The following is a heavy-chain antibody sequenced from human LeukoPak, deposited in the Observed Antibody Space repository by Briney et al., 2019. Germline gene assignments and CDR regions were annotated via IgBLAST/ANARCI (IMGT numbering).Heavy chain of an antibody. J-gene: IGHJ4*02. V-gene: IGHV4-61*05. Sequence: SETLSLTCSVSGVSIGNSHYYWSWIRQPPGKELEWIGYISYSGNTDSNPSLKSRVTISVDTSKNQFSLKLSSVTAADTAVYYCARLHWYSSSWFVDYWGQGTLVTVSS. CDR2: ISYSGNT. CDR1: GVSIGNSHYY. D-gene: IGHD6-13*01. CDR3: ARLHWYSSSWFVDY.